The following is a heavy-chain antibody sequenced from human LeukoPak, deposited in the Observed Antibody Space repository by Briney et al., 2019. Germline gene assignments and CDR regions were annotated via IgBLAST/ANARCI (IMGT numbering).Heavy chain of an antibody. CDR2: ISFSGNT. CDR3: AGGEGDHHNYVYFYHS. Sequence: SETLSLTCTVSSVSTSGAYWGWIRQPPGKGLEWIGYISFSGNTKYNPSLKSQVSISVDTSKSQFSLKLYSLSAADTAMYYCAGGEGDHHNYVYFYHSCGQGTLVSVSS. J-gene: IGHJ4*02. D-gene: IGHD4-11*01. CDR1: SVSTSGAY. V-gene: IGHV4-59*13.